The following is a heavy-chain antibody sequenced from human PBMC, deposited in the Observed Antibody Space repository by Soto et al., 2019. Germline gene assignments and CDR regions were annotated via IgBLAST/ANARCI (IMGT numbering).Heavy chain of an antibody. CDR3: ATDHATEGYYDFWSGYPYLDY. J-gene: IGHJ4*02. V-gene: IGHV1-18*01. CDR1: GYTFTSYG. D-gene: IGHD3-3*01. CDR2: ISAYNGNT. Sequence: ASVKVSCKASGYTFTSYGISWVRQAPGQGLEWMGWISAYNGNTNYAQKLQGRVTMTTDTSTSTAYMELRSLRSDDTAVYYCATDHATEGYYDFWSGYPYLDYFGQGTLVTVCS.